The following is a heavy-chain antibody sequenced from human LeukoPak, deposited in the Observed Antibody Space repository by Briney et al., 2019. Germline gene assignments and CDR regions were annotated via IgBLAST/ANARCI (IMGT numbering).Heavy chain of an antibody. CDR1: GGSISSSSYY. CDR2: IYYSGST. CDR3: AREGYSVLRFLEWFPPFDP. J-gene: IGHJ5*02. V-gene: IGHV4-39*07. Sequence: ASETLSLTCTVSGGSISSSSYYWGWIRQPPGKGLEWIGSIYYSGSTYYNPSLKSRVTISVDTSKNQFSLKLSSVTAADTAVYYCAREGYSVLRFLEWFPPFDPWGQGTLVTVSS. D-gene: IGHD3-3*01.